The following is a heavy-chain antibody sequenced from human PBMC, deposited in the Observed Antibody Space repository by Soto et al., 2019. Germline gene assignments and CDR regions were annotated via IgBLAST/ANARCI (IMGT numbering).Heavy chain of an antibody. V-gene: IGHV1-46*01. CDR1: GYTFTSYY. CDR2: INPSGGST. J-gene: IGHJ6*02. Sequence: GASVKVSCKASGYTFTSYYMHWVRQAPGQGLEWMGIINPSGGSTSYAQKFQGRVTMTRDTSTSTVYMELSSLRSEDTAVYYCARTYYDFWSGYYPSVYGMDVWGQGTTVTVSS. CDR3: ARTYYDFWSGYYPSVYGMDV. D-gene: IGHD3-3*01.